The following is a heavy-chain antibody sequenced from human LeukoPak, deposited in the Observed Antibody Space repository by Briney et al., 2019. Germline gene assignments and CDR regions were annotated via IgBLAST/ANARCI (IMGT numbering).Heavy chain of an antibody. Sequence: GGSLRLSCAASGFTVSSNYMSWVRQAPRKGLEWVSFIYSFDCTYYADSVKGRFTISRDNSKNTLYLQMNSLRAEGTAVYYCAREDIWGQGAMVTVSS. CDR1: GFTVSSNY. CDR3: AREDI. CDR2: IYSFDCT. V-gene: IGHV3-53*01. J-gene: IGHJ3*02.